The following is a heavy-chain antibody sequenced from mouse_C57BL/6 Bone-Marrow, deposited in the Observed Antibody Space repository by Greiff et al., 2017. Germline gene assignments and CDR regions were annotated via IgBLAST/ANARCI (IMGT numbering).Heavy chain of an antibody. CDR1: GYTFTGYW. Sequence: VQLQQSGAELMKPGASVKLSCKATGYTFTGYWIEWVKQRPGHGLEWVGEILPGSGSTNYNEKFKGKATFTADTSSNTAYMQLSSLTTEDSAIYYCEKQLRRGPAWFAYWGQGTLVTVSA. J-gene: IGHJ3*01. D-gene: IGHD3-2*02. V-gene: IGHV1-9*01. CDR2: ILPGSGST. CDR3: EKQLRRGPAWFAY.